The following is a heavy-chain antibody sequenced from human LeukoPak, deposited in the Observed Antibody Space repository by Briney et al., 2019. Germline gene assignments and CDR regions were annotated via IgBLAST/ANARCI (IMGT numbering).Heavy chain of an antibody. CDR1: GGSFSGYY. CDR3: ALSFDWLPPYYFDY. Sequence: SETLPLTCAVYGGSFSGYYWSWLRQPPGKGLEWIGEINHSGSTNYNPSLKSRVTISVDTSKNQFSLKLSSVTAADTAVYYCALSFDWLPPYYFDYWGQGALVTVSS. J-gene: IGHJ4*02. V-gene: IGHV4-34*01. CDR2: INHSGST. D-gene: IGHD3-9*01.